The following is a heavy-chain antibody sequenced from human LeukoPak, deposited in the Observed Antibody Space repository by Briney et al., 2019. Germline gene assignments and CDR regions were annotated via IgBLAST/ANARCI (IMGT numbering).Heavy chain of an antibody. Sequence: PGGSLRLSCAASGFTFDDYAMHWVRQAPGKGLEWDSGISWNSGSIGYADSVKGRFTISRDNAKNSLYLQMNSLRAEDTALYYCAKDSTFIAVAGLDYWGQGTLVTVSS. CDR1: GFTFDDYA. V-gene: IGHV3-9*01. J-gene: IGHJ4*02. D-gene: IGHD6-19*01. CDR3: AKDSTFIAVAGLDY. CDR2: ISWNSGSI.